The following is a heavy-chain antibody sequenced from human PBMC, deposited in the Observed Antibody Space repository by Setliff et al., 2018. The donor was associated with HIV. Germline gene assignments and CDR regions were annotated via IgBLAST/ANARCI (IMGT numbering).Heavy chain of an antibody. J-gene: IGHJ5*02. CDR2: IYHSGST. Sequence: NPSETLSLTCAVSGYSISSGYYWGWIRQPPGKGLEWIGSIYHSGSTYYNPSLKSRVTISVDTSKNQFSLKLSSVTAADTAVYYCARHGSNWFDPWGQGTQVTVSS. D-gene: IGHD3-10*01. CDR1: GYSISSGYY. CDR3: ARHGSNWFDP. V-gene: IGHV4-38-2*01.